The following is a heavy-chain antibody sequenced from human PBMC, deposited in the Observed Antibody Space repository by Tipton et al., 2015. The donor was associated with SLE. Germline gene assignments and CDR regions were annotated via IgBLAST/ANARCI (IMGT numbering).Heavy chain of an antibody. CDR2: INHSGST. V-gene: IGHV4-39*07. D-gene: IGHD3-3*01. Sequence: TLSLTCTVSGGSISSSSYYWGWIRQPPGKGLEWIGEINHSGSTNYSPSLKSRVTISVDTSKNQFSLKLSSVTAADTAVYYCARGGYDFWSGPGNYWGQGTLVTVSS. CDR1: GGSISSSSYY. CDR3: ARGGYDFWSGPGNY. J-gene: IGHJ4*02.